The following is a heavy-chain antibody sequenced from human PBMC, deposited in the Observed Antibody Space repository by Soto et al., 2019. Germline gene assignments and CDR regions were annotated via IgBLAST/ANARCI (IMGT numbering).Heavy chain of an antibody. D-gene: IGHD3-3*01. CDR1: GGTFSSYA. V-gene: IGHV1-69*01. J-gene: IGHJ4*02. CDR3: AREDITIFGVVISGYFDY. Sequence: QVQLVQSGAEVKKPGSSVKVSCKASGGTFSSYAISWLRQAPGQGLEWRGGIIPIFGTANYAQKFQGRVTITTDESTSTAYMELSSLRSEDTAVYYCAREDITIFGVVISGYFDYWGQGTLVTVSS. CDR2: IIPIFGTA.